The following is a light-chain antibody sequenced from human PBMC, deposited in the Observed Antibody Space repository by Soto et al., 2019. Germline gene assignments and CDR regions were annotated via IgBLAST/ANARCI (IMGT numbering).Light chain of an antibody. CDR3: QQYNSDSDA. CDR1: QTISSW. Sequence: DIQMTKYPSTRSLSVRDGSTITGRSSQTISSWLAWYQQKPGKAPKLLIYKASTLKSGVPSRFSGSGSGTEFTLTISSLQPDDFETYYCQQYNSDSDAFGQGTKVDIK. J-gene: IGKJ1*01. V-gene: IGKV1-5*03. CDR2: KAS.